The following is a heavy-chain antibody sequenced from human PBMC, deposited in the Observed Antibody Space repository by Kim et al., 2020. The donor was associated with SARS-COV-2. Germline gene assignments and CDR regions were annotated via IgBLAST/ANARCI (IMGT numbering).Heavy chain of an antibody. CDR2: ISYDGSNK. CDR1: GFTFSSYA. V-gene: IGHV3-30*04. D-gene: IGHD6-13*01. J-gene: IGHJ6*02. Sequence: GGSLRLSCAASGFTFSSYAMHWVRQAPGKGLEWVAVISYDGSNKYYADSVKGRFTISRDNSKNTLYLQMNSLRAEDTAVYYCAREGIAAAGTFFYNYYYYGMDVWGQGTTVTVSS. CDR3: AREGIAAAGTFFYNYYYYGMDV.